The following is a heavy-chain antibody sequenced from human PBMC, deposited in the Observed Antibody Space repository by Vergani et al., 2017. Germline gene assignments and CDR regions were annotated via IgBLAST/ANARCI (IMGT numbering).Heavy chain of an antibody. Sequence: HTTLRDSGPTLVRPTQPLTLTCTFSGFSLSTPGVGIGWIRQPPAEALEWLALIYWNDKKRYHPDLRSRLTVTKYQAETQVVLTMTNMDPVDTSTYFCAYRKCPASEVAGPLSDWCQGTPVTVSS. CDR1: GFSLSTPGVG. D-gene: IGHD2-15*01. CDR2: IYWNDKK. J-gene: IGHJ4*02. CDR3: AYRKCPASEVAGPLSD. V-gene: IGHV2-5*01.